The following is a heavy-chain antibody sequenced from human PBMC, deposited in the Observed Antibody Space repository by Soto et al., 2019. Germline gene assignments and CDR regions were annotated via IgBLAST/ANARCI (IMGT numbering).Heavy chain of an antibody. J-gene: IGHJ4*02. CDR1: GFSLRTSGVG. V-gene: IGHV2-5*02. CDR3: THSAYSSSWYGVLVDY. Sequence: QITLKESGPTLVKPTQTLTLTCTFSGFSLRTSGVGVGWIRQPPGKALEWLALIYLDDDKRYSPSLKTRLTITKDTSKNQVVLTMTNMDPVDTATYYCTHSAYSSSWYGVLVDYWGQGTLVTVSS. CDR2: IYLDDDK. D-gene: IGHD6-13*01.